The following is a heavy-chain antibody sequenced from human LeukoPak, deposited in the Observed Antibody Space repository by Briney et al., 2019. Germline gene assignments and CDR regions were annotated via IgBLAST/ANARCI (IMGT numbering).Heavy chain of an antibody. D-gene: IGHD5-18*01. Sequence: SETLSLTCTVSGGSISSYYWSWIRQPPGKGLEWIGYIYYSGSTNYNPSLKSRVTISVDTSKNQFSLKLSSVTAADTAVYYCARRFVDTAIFDYWGQGTLVTVSS. V-gene: IGHV4-59*08. CDR1: GGSISSYY. J-gene: IGHJ4*02. CDR3: ARRFVDTAIFDY. CDR2: IYYSGST.